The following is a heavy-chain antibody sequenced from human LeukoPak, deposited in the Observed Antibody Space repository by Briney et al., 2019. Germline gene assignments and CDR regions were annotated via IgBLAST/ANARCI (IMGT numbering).Heavy chain of an antibody. D-gene: IGHD2-2*01. J-gene: IGHJ5*02. CDR1: GYTFTSYG. V-gene: IGHV1-18*01. CDR2: ISAYNGNT. CDR3: ASSSSLSSWFDP. Sequence: ASVKVSCKASGYTFTSYGISWVRQAPGHGLEWMGWISAYNGNTNYAQKLQGRVTMTTDTSTSTAYMELRSLRSDDTAVYYCASSSSLSSWFDPWGQGTLVTVSS.